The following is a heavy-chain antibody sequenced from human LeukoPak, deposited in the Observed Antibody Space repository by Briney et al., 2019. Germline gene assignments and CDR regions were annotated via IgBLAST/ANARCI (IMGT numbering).Heavy chain of an antibody. CDR2: IIPIFGTA. J-gene: IGHJ4*02. CDR3: ARDHGDYGDYLNF. CDR1: GGTFSTYA. Sequence: GASVKVSFKASGGTFSTYAISWVRQAPGQGLEWMGGIIPIFGTANYAQKFQGRVTITADESTSTAYMELSSLRSEDTAVYYCARDHGDYGDYLNFWGQGTLVTVSS. V-gene: IGHV1-69*13. D-gene: IGHD4-17*01.